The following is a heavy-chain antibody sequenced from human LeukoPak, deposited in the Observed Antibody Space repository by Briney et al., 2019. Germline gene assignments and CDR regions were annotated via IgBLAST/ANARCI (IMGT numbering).Heavy chain of an antibody. V-gene: IGHV3-23*01. CDR3: AKGSSGSYDY. J-gene: IGHJ4*02. CDR2: ISGSGGST. D-gene: IGHD1-26*01. CDR1: GFTFSNYA. Sequence: PGGSLRLSCAASGFTFSNYAMSWVRQAPGKGLEWVSAISGSGGSTYYADSVKGRFTISRGNSKNTLYLQMNSLRAEDTAVYYCAKGSSGSYDYWGQGTLVTVSS.